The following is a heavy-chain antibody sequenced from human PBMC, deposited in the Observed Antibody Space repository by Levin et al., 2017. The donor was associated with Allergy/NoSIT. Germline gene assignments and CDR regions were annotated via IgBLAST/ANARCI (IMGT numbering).Heavy chain of an antibody. CDR2: VFYNGST. D-gene: IGHD2-2*01. V-gene: IGHV4-39*01. J-gene: IGHJ6*02. CDR3: ARHCAGTSCYYYYYYGLEV. Sequence: LSQTLSLTCTFSGGSISTSTFYWAWIRQPPGKGLEWIGSVFYNGSTWYNPSLKSRITISVDTSKNQFSLKLNSVTAADTAVYFCARHCAGTSCYYYYYYGLEVWGQGTTVTVSS. CDR1: GGSISTSTFY.